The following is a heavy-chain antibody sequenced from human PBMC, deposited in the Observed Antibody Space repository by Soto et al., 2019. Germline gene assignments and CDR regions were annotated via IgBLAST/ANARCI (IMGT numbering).Heavy chain of an antibody. J-gene: IGHJ5*02. V-gene: IGHV4-4*07. D-gene: IGHD1-1*01. Sequence: QVQLQESGPGLVKPSETLSLTCTVSGASISGYYWSWIRQSAGTGLEWIGRIYATGTTDYNPSLTSRVMMSVDTSKKQFSLKLRSVTAADTAVYYCVRDGTKTLRDWFDPWGQGISVTVSS. CDR2: IYATGTT. CDR1: GASISGYY. CDR3: VRDGTKTLRDWFDP.